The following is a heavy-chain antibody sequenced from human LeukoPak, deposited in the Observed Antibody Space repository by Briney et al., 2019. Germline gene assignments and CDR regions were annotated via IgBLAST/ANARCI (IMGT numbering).Heavy chain of an antibody. D-gene: IGHD2-2*03. CDR2: IWYGGSNK. CDR3: AKEVDIVVVPAAPHY. Sequence: GGSLRLSCAASGFTFSSYGMHWVRQAPGKGLEWVAVIWYGGSNKYYADSVKGRFTISRDNSKNTLYLQMNSLRAEDTAVYYCAKEVDIVVVPAAPHYWGQGTLVTVSS. CDR1: GFTFSSYG. V-gene: IGHV3-33*06. J-gene: IGHJ4*02.